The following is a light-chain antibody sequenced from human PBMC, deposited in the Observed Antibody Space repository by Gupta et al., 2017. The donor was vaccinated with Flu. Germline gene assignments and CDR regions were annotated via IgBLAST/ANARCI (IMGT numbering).Light chain of an antibody. Sequence: QSALTQPASVSGSPGQSITISCTGTSSDVGSYNLVSWYQQHPGIAPKLMIYEGSKRPSGVSNRFSGSKSGNTASLTISGLQAEDEADYYCCSYAGSSTPNWVFGGGTKLTVL. CDR2: EGS. V-gene: IGLV2-23*01. CDR1: SSDVGSYNL. CDR3: CSYAGSSTPNWV. J-gene: IGLJ3*02.